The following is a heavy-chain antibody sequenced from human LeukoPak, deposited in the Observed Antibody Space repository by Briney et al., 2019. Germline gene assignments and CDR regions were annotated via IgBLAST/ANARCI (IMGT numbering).Heavy chain of an antibody. Sequence: PSETLSLTCTVSGDSISSYYWSWIRLAPGKGLEWIGYIYYRVTSDYNPSLKSRVTMSVDMSTRQISLKLSSVTAADTAVYYCARAVGGDGSGSLWGPGTLVTVSS. D-gene: IGHD3-10*01. J-gene: IGHJ4*02. CDR1: GDSISSYY. CDR3: ARAVGGDGSGSL. V-gene: IGHV4-59*01. CDR2: IYYRVTS.